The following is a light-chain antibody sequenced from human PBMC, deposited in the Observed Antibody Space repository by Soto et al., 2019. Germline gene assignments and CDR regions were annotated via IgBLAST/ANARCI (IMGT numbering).Light chain of an antibody. J-gene: IGKJ4*01. CDR3: QQAYSFPLT. V-gene: IGKV1-12*01. Sequence: DIQMTQSPSSVSASVGDRVTITCRASQGLGVWLGWYQHKPGKAPQLLIFGASGLQTGVPSRFSGSGSGTDFTLTISSLQPEDFATYYCQQAYSFPLTFGGGTKVDIK. CDR1: QGLGVW. CDR2: GAS.